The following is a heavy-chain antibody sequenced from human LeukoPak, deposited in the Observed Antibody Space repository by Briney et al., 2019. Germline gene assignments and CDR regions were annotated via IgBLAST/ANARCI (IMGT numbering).Heavy chain of an antibody. J-gene: IGHJ4*02. CDR2: ISSASAYT. Sequence: PGGSPRHSRSASGFRLKKYRMHWVRQAPGKGLEWVSSISSASAYTYYADSLKGRFTISRDNAKNSLYLEMNSLRAEDTAIYYRARVRGGYDYYFDFWGQGTLVTVSS. CDR1: GFRLKKYR. CDR3: ARVRGGYDYYFDF. V-gene: IGHV3-21*01. D-gene: IGHD5-12*01.